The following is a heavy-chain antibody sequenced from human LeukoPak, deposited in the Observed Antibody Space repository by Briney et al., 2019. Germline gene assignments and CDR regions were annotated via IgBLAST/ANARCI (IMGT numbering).Heavy chain of an antibody. D-gene: IGHD6-13*01. J-gene: IGHJ4*02. V-gene: IGHV3-30*04. CDR2: ISYDGSKK. Sequence: GGSLRLSCEVSGFTFSSNPMNWVRQAPGKGLEWVAVISYDGSKKYYTDSVKGRFTISRDNAKNSLYLQMHSLRAEDTAVYYCALQRTLWQQLLDYWGRGTLVTVS. CDR1: GFTFSSNP. CDR3: ALQRTLWQQLLDY.